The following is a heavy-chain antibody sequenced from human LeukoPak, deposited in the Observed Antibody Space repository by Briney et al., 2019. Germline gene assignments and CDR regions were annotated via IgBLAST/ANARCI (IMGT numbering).Heavy chain of an antibody. CDR3: ARHSRGYDSEFGY. CDR2: MYYSGST. Sequence: SQTLSLTCTVSGASISRGGYYWGWIRQPPGKGLEWIGYMYYSGSTNYNPSLKSRVTISVDKSRNQFSLTLSSVTAADTAVYYCARHSRGYDSEFGYWGQGTLVTVSS. J-gene: IGHJ4*02. V-gene: IGHV4-61*05. D-gene: IGHD5-12*01. CDR1: GASISRGGYY.